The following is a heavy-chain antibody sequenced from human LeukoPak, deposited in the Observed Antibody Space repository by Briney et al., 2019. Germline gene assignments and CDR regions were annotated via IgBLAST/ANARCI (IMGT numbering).Heavy chain of an antibody. D-gene: IGHD5-12*01. CDR3: AKDNDYAI. CDR2: IRTDENHK. Sequence: GGSLRPSCAVSGFTFSSSGMHWVRQAPGRGLEWVAFIRTDENHKDYAGSVKGRFTISRDNSKNTLYLQVNSLRPEDTAVYYCAKDNDYAIWGQGTLVTVSS. J-gene: IGHJ3*02. CDR1: GFTFSSSG. V-gene: IGHV3-30*02.